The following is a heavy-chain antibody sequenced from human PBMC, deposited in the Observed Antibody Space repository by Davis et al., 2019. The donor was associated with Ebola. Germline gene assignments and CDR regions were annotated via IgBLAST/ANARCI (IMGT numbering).Heavy chain of an antibody. J-gene: IGHJ4*02. CDR3: ARGEFGSRGRDY. CDR1: GYNFRTKY. V-gene: IGHV1-46*01. D-gene: IGHD2-15*01. CDR2: INPNDGST. Sequence: ASVKVSCKASGYNFRTKYMNWVRQAPGHGLKWMGVINPNDGSTTYAQEFQGRVTMTRDTSTSTVYMELSSLRSEDTAVYYCARGEFGSRGRDYWGQGTLVTVSS.